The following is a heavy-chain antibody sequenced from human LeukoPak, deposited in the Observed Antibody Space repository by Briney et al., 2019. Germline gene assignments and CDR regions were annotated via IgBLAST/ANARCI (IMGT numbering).Heavy chain of an antibody. D-gene: IGHD3-22*01. CDR1: GFTFSSYA. J-gene: IGHJ4*02. V-gene: IGHV3-23*01. Sequence: PGGSLRLSCAASGFTFSSYAMSWVRQAPGKGLEWVSAISGSGGSTYYADSMKGRFTISRDNSKNTLYLQMNSLRAEDTAVYYCATRYDSSGYYTYYFDYWGQGNLGSVSS. CDR3: ATRYDSSGYYTYYFDY. CDR2: ISGSGGST.